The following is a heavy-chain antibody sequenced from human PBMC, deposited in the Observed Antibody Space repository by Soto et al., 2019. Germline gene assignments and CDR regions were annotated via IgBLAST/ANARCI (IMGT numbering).Heavy chain of an antibody. D-gene: IGHD2-15*01. CDR2: IIPIFGTA. V-gene: IGHV1-69*12. J-gene: IGHJ6*02. CDR3: ARGEYCSGGSCHGPHYYYYGMDV. CDR1: GGTFSSYA. Sequence: QVQLVQSGAEVKKPGSSVKVSCKASGGTFSSYAISWVRQAPGQGLEWMGGIIPIFGTANYAQKFQGRVTITADESTSTAYMELSSLRSEDTAVYYCARGEYCSGGSCHGPHYYYYGMDVWGQGTTVTVSS.